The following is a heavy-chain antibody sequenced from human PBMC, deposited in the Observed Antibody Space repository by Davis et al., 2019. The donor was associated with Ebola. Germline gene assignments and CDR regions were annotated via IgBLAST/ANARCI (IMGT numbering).Heavy chain of an antibody. J-gene: IGHJ5*02. D-gene: IGHD2-21*01. Sequence: ASVKVSCKASGYTFTGYYMHWVRQAPGQGLEWMGWINPNSGGTNYAQKFQGWVTMTRDTSTSTAYMELSRLRSDDMAVYYCARALLLDWFDPWGQGTLVTVSS. V-gene: IGHV1-2*04. CDR3: ARALLLDWFDP. CDR2: INPNSGGT. CDR1: GYTFTGYY.